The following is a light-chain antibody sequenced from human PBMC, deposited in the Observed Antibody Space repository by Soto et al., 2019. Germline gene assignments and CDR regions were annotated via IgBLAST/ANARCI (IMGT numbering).Light chain of an antibody. CDR1: QSVSKSY. Sequence: EIVLTQSPGTLSLSPGERATLSCRASQSVSKSYLAWYQQKPGQAPRLLIYGASSRATGIPDRFSGSGSGTDFTLTISRLDPQDFAEYYCQQYGSSTPITFGQGTRLEIK. V-gene: IGKV3-20*01. J-gene: IGKJ5*01. CDR2: GAS. CDR3: QQYGSSTPIT.